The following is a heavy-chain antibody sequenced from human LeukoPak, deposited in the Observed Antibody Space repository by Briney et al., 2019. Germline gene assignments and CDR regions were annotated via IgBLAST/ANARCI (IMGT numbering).Heavy chain of an antibody. Sequence: PSETLSLTCTVSGGSISSSSYYWGWIRQPPGKGLEWIGSIYYSGSTYYNPSLKSRVTISVDTSKNQFSLKLSSVTAADTAVYYCARGQLVGRFDPWGQGTLVTVSS. CDR3: ARGQLVGRFDP. V-gene: IGHV4-39*07. CDR1: GGSISSSSYY. CDR2: IYYSGST. J-gene: IGHJ5*02. D-gene: IGHD3-10*01.